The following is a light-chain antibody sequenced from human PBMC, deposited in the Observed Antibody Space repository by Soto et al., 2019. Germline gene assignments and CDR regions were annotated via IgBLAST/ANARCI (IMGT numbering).Light chain of an antibody. CDR2: LNSDGSH. CDR3: QTWGSGIVV. CDR1: SGHSNYA. J-gene: IGLJ2*01. Sequence: QPVLTQSPSASASLGASVKLTCTLSSGHSNYAIAWHQQQSEKGPRYLMKLNSDGSHSKGDGIPDRFSGSSSGAERYRTSSSLQSEDEADYYCQTWGSGIVVFGGGTKLTVL. V-gene: IGLV4-69*01.